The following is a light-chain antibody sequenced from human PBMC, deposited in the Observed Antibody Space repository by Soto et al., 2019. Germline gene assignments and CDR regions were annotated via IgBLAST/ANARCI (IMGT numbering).Light chain of an antibody. CDR2: EVS. J-gene: IGLJ3*02. V-gene: IGLV2-14*01. CDR3: RSYTSSSTRV. Sequence: QSALTQPASVSGSPGQSITIYCTGTSSDVGGYNYVSWYQQHPGKAPKLMIYEVSNRPSGVSNRFSGSKSGNTASLTISGLQAEDEADYYCRSYTSSSTRVFGGGTKVTVL. CDR1: SSDVGGYNY.